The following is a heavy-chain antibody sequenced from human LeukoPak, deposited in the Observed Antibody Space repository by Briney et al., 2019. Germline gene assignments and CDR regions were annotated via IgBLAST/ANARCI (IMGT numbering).Heavy chain of an antibody. D-gene: IGHD3-9*01. CDR1: GFTFSTYG. V-gene: IGHV3-30*03. CDR3: ARTYDILTGYSNLFDY. CDR2: IPSGGGNI. Sequence: AGGSLRLSCAASGFTFSTYGFHWVRQAPGKGLEWVAIIPSGGGNIYYADSVRGRFTISRDNSKNTLYLQMNSLRAEDTAVYFCARTYDILTGYSNLFDYWGQGTLVTVSS. J-gene: IGHJ4*02.